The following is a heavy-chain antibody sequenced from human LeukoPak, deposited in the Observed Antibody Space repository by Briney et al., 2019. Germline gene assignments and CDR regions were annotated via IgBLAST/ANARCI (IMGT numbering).Heavy chain of an antibody. CDR2: IWYDGSNK. D-gene: IGHD1-26*01. J-gene: IGHJ4*02. V-gene: IGHV3-33*01. Sequence: GGSLRLSCAASGFTFSSYGMHWVRQAPGKGLEWVAVIWYDGSNKYYADSVKGRFTISRDTSKNTLYLQMNSLRAEDTAVYYCARGRDGRGYYAEFDYWGQGTLVTVSS. CDR3: ARGRDGRGYYAEFDY. CDR1: GFTFSSYG.